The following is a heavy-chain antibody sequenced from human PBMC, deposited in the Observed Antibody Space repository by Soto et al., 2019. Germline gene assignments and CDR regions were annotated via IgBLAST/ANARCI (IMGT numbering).Heavy chain of an antibody. CDR1: GFTFRDHA. CDR3: ARALFPDVDIYAMDV. D-gene: IGHD5-12*01. CDR2: IWNDGSNK. Sequence: VGSLRLSGAASGFTFRDHAMHWVRQAPGKGREWLAIIWNDGSNKFYAGSVQGRFTISRDNSKNTVYLQMDTLSAEDTAVYYCARALFPDVDIYAMDVWGQGTTVTVSS. V-gene: IGHV3-33*01. J-gene: IGHJ6*02.